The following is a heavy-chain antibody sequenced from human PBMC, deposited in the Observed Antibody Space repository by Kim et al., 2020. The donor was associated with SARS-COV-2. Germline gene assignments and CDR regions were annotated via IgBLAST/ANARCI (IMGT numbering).Heavy chain of an antibody. J-gene: IGHJ3*02. V-gene: IGHV3-30*03. Sequence: LSWSASGFTFSSYGMHWVRQAPGKGLEWVAVISYDGSKKYYADSVKGRFTISRDDSKNTLYLQMNSLRAEDTAVYYCATERQIWLEDSFDNW. CDR1: GFTFSSYG. D-gene: IGHD5-18*01. CDR3: ATERQIWLEDSFDN. CDR2: ISYDGSKK.